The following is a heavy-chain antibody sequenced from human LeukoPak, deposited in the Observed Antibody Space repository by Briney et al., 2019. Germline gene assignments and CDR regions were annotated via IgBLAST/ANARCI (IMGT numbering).Heavy chain of an antibody. CDR3: ARETGNLFDY. J-gene: IGHJ4*02. Sequence: PGGSLRPSCAASGFTFSSYSMNWVRQAPGKGLEWVSYISRGSSTIYYADSVKGRFTISRDNAKNSLYLQMNSLRDEDTAVYYCARETGNLFDYWGQGTLVTVSS. CDR2: ISRGSSTI. CDR1: GFTFSSYS. V-gene: IGHV3-48*02.